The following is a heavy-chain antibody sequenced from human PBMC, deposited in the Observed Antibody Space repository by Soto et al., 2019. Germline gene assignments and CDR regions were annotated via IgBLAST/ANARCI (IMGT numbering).Heavy chain of an antibody. CDR1: GGSISSGGYS. CDR2: IYHSGST. D-gene: IGHD4-17*01. CDR3: AIDERDDYALRY. J-gene: IGHJ4*02. Sequence: QLQLQESGSGLVKPSQTLSLTCAVSGGSISSGGYSWNWIRQPPGKGLEWIGYIYHSGSTFYSPSLKSRVPIPVXXSKNQFFLKLRSVTAADTAVYYCAIDERDDYALRYWGQGALVTVSS. V-gene: IGHV4-30-2*01.